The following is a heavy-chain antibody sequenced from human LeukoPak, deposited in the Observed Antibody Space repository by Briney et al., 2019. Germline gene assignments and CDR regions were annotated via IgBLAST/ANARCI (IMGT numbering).Heavy chain of an antibody. CDR1: GYTFTGYY. Sequence: ASVKVSCKASGYTFTGYYMHWVRQAPGQGLEWMGGIIPIFGTANYAQKFQGRVTITADKSTSTAYMELSSLRSEDTAVYYCARTLEGYYYYMDVWGKGTTVTVSS. CDR2: IIPIFGTA. D-gene: IGHD1-1*01. V-gene: IGHV1-69*06. J-gene: IGHJ6*03. CDR3: ARTLEGYYYYMDV.